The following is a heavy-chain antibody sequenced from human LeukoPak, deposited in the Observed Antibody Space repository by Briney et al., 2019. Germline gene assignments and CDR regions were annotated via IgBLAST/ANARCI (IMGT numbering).Heavy chain of an antibody. CDR3: ARGLYDFWSGRNWFDP. Sequence: SVKASCKASRGTFSSYAISWVRQAPGQGLEWMGGIIPIFGTAKYAQKFQGRVTIPADESTSTAYMELSSLRSEDTAVYYCARGLYDFWSGRNWFDPWGQGTLVTVSS. V-gene: IGHV1-69*01. CDR1: RGTFSSYA. J-gene: IGHJ5*02. D-gene: IGHD3-3*01. CDR2: IIPIFGTA.